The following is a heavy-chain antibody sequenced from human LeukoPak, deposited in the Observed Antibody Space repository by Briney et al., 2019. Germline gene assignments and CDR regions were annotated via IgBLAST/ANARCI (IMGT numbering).Heavy chain of an antibody. Sequence: PSQTLSLTCTVSGGSISSGGYYWSWIRQHPGKGLEWIGYIYYSGSTYYNPSLKSRVTISVDTSKNQFSLKLSSVTAADTAVYYCARAPRGDISRYYFDYWGQGTLVTVSS. CDR3: ARAPRGDISRYYFDY. D-gene: IGHD3-9*01. V-gene: IGHV4-31*03. J-gene: IGHJ4*02. CDR1: GGSISSGGYY. CDR2: IYYSGST.